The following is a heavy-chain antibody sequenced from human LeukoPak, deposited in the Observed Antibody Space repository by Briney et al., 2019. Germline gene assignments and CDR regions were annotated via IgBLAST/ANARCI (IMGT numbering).Heavy chain of an antibody. D-gene: IGHD2-21*01. J-gene: IGHJ4*02. CDR3: ATVVTGAYYFDY. CDR1: RFTFSSYV. CDR2: ISSSSRTI. Sequence: GRSLRLSCAASRFTFSSYVRNWARQAPGKGLKWVSYISSSSRTIYYADSVKGRFTISRDNARNSLYLQLNSLRDEDTAVYYCATVVTGAYYFDYWGQGTLVTVSS. V-gene: IGHV3-48*02.